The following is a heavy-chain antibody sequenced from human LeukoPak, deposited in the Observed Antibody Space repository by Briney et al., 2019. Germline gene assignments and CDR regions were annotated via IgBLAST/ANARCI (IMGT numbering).Heavy chain of an antibody. D-gene: IGHD4-17*01. CDR3: ARGRTTVTTLIDY. V-gene: IGHV1-8*01. J-gene: IGHJ4*02. CDR2: MNPNSGNT. Sequence: ASVKVSCMSSGYTFTSYDISWVRQATGQGLEWMGWMNPNSGNTGYAQKFQGRVTMTRNTSISTAYMELSSLRSEDTAVYYCARGRTTVTTLIDYWGQGPLVTVSS. CDR1: GYTFTSYD.